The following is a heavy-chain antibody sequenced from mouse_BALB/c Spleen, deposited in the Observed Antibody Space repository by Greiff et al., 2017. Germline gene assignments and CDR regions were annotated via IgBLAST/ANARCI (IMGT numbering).Heavy chain of an antibody. J-gene: IGHJ3*01. CDR1: GYTFTSYV. CDR2: INPYNDGT. CDR3: ARFDYDVRAWFAY. V-gene: IGHV1-14*01. Sequence: LEESGPELVKPGASVKMSCKASGYTFTSYVMHWVKQKPGQGLEWIGYINPYNDGTKYNEKFKGKATLTSDKSSSTAYMELSSLTSEDSAVYYCARFDYDVRAWFAYWGQGTLVTVSA. D-gene: IGHD2-4*01.